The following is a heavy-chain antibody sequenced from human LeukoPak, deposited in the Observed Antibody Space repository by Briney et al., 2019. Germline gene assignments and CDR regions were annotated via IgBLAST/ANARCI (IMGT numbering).Heavy chain of an antibody. CDR2: INAGNGDT. V-gene: IGHV1-3*01. CDR3: ARFSEDYYYNYGMDV. J-gene: IGHJ6*02. Sequence: ASVKVSCKASGYSFNIYAMHWVRQAPGQRLEWMGWINAGNGDTKYSQKFQGRVTITRDTSASTAYMELSSLRSEDTAVYYCARFSEDYYYNYGMDVWGQGTTVTVSS. CDR1: GYSFNIYA. D-gene: IGHD1-14*01.